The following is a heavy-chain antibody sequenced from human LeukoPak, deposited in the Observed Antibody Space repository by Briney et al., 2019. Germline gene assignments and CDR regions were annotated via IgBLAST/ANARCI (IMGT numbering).Heavy chain of an antibody. CDR1: GGSISSSSYY. J-gene: IGHJ4*02. D-gene: IGHD3-22*01. CDR3: ARGRIYYDSTGYAN. V-gene: IGHV4-39*07. CDR2: MHYSGST. Sequence: SETLSLTCTVSGGSISSSSYYWGWVRQPPGKGLEWIGSMHYSGSTYYNPSLKSRVTISVDTSKNQFSLNLNSVTAADTAVYYCARGRIYYDSTGYANWGQGTLVTVSS.